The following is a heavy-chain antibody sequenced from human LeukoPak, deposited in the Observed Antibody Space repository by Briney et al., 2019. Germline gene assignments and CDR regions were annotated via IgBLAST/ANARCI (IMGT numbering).Heavy chain of an antibody. V-gene: IGHV1-69*06. CDR3: ARSAGGNSGYTQDY. D-gene: IGHD5-12*01. CDR2: IIPIFGTA. J-gene: IGHJ4*02. Sequence: SVKVSCKASGGTFSSYAISWVRQAPGQGLEWMGGIIPIFGTANYAQKFQGRVTITADKSTSTAYMELSSLRPEHTAVYYCARSAGGNSGYTQDYWGQGTLVTVSS. CDR1: GGTFSSYA.